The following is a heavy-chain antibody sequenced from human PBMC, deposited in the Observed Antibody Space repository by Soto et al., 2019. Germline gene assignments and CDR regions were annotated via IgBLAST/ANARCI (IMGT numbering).Heavy chain of an antibody. CDR2: INPKRGGT. V-gene: IGHV1-2*02. D-gene: IGHD2-21*01. Sequence: QVQLVQSGAEVKKPGASVKVSCTTYGYTFSDYFLHWVRQAPGQGPEWMGFINPKRGGTEYAQKFQGRVTITRDTSSSAVNMHLSGLTSDDTAIYYCARDSGIPGRYWYFGLWGRGTLVTVCS. CDR3: ARDSGIPGRYWYFGL. J-gene: IGHJ2*01. CDR1: GYTFSDYF.